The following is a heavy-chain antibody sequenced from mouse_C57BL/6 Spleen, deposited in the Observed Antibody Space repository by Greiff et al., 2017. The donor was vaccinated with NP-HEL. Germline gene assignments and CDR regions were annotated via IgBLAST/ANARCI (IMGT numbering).Heavy chain of an antibody. J-gene: IGHJ3*01. V-gene: IGHV1-59*01. CDR3: ARSRDGYLAY. CDR2: IDPSDSYT. D-gene: IGHD2-3*01. Sequence: QVQLQQPGAELVRPGTSVKLSCKASGYTFTSYWMHWVKQRPGQGLEWIGVIDPSDSYTNYNQKFKGKATLTVDTSSSTAYMQLSSLTSEDSAVYYCARSRDGYLAYWGQGTLVTVSA. CDR1: GYTFTSYW.